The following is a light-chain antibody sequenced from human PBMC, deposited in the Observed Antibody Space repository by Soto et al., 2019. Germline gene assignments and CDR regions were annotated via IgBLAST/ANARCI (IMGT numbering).Light chain of an antibody. Sequence: DIQMTQSPSSLSASVGDRVTITCRASQSISSYLNWYQQKPGKAPKLLIYTASRLQRGVPSRFSGSGSGTDFTLTISSLQPEDFATYYCQQSYSSRPFGQGTKVEIK. V-gene: IGKV1-39*01. CDR1: QSISSY. CDR2: TAS. J-gene: IGKJ1*01. CDR3: QQSYSSRP.